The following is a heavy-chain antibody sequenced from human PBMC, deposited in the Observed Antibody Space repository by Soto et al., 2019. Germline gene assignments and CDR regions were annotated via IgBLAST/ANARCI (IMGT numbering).Heavy chain of an antibody. CDR1: EGTCINHC. CDR2: ISYDGSNK. V-gene: IGHV3-30-3*01. Sequence: WLSQRLRWAASEGTCINHCLRWILKATSKGLEWVAVISYDGSNKYYADSVKGRFTISRDNSKNTLYLQMNSLRAEDTAVYYCARDYYRFNSGYGFSMDVWGQGTTVTVSS. CDR3: ARDYYRFNSGYGFSMDV. D-gene: IGHD5-12*01. J-gene: IGHJ6*02.